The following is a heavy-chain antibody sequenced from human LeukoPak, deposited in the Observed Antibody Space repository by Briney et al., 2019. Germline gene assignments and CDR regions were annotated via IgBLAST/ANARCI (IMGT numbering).Heavy chain of an antibody. CDR3: ATTFWSGFSRHY. D-gene: IGHD3-3*01. CDR2: IYSGGST. CDR1: GFTVSSNY. V-gene: IGHV3-66*01. J-gene: IGHJ4*02. Sequence: GGSLRLSCAASGFTVSSNYMSWVRQAPGKGLEWVSVIYSGGSTYYADSVKGRFTISRDNSKNTLYLQMNSLRAEDTAVYYCATTFWSGFSRHYWGQGTLVTVSS.